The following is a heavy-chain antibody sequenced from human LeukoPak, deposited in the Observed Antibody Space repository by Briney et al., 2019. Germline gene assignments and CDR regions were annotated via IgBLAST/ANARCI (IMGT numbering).Heavy chain of an antibody. V-gene: IGHV3-53*01. CDR2: IYSGGST. Sequence: GRSLRLSCAASGFTFSSYGMHWVRQAPGKGLEWVSVIYSGGSTYYADSVKGRFTISRDNSKNTLYLQMNSLRAEDTAVYYCARGGATDAFDIWGQGTMVTVSS. CDR3: ARGGATDAFDI. J-gene: IGHJ3*02. CDR1: GFTFSSYG. D-gene: IGHD5-24*01.